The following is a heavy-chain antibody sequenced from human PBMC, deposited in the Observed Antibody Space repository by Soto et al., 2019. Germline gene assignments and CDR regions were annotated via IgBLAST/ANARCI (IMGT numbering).Heavy chain of an antibody. Sequence: PGGSLRLSCAASGFTFSSYSMNWVRQAPGKRLEWVSSISSSSSYIYYADSVKGRFTISRDNAKISLYLQMNSLRAEDTAVYYCARSSIAADYYYYYMDVWGKGTTVTVSS. CDR3: ARSSIAADYYYYYMDV. J-gene: IGHJ6*03. CDR1: GFTFSSYS. V-gene: IGHV3-21*01. D-gene: IGHD6-13*01. CDR2: ISSSSSYI.